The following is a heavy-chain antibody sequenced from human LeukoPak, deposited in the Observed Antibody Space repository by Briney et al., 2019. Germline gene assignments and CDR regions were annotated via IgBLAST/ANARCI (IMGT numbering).Heavy chain of an antibody. CDR3: ARDLRGYSYGLDY. V-gene: IGHV3-30*02. CDR2: IRYDGSNK. J-gene: IGHJ4*02. CDR1: GFTFSSYW. Sequence: GGSLRLSCAASGFTFSSYWMHWVRQAPGKGLEWVAFIRYDGSNKYYADSVKGRFTISRDNSKNTLYLQMNSLRAEDTAVYYCARDLRGYSYGLDYWGQGTLVTVSS. D-gene: IGHD5-18*01.